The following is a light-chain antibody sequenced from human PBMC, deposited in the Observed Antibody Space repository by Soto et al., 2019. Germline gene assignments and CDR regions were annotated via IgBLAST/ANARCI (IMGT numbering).Light chain of an antibody. CDR1: QSASSSY. V-gene: IGKV3-20*01. J-gene: IGKJ1*01. CDR2: GAS. CDR3: QQYSSSPGT. Sequence: EIVLTQSPGTLSLSPGERATLSCRASQSASSSYLAWYQQKPGQAPRLLIYGASSSATGIPDRFSGSGAGTDFTLTISTLEPEDCAVYYCQQYSSSPGTFGQGTKVEIK.